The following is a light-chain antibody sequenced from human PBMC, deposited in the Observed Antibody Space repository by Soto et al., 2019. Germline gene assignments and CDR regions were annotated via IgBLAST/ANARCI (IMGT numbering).Light chain of an antibody. V-gene: IGLV2-8*01. Sequence: QSVLTQPPSASGSPGQSVTISCTGTSSDVGAYNYVSWYQQYPGKAPKLMIYEVTKRPSGVPDRFSGSKSGNTASLTVSGLPAEDEADYYCTSYVGNNIWVFGGGTKLTVL. CDR2: EVT. J-gene: IGLJ3*02. CDR1: SSDVGAYNY. CDR3: TSYVGNNIWV.